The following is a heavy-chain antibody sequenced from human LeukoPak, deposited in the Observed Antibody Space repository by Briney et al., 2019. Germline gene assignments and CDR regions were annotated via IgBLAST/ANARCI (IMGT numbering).Heavy chain of an antibody. CDR2: IKQDGSEK. J-gene: IGHJ4*02. D-gene: IGHD6-19*01. V-gene: IGHV3-7*01. Sequence: GGSLRLSCEASRFTFSNYWVSWVRQAPGKGPEWVANIKQDGSEKYYVDSVKGRFTISRDNAKNSLYLQMNSLRAEDTAVYYCARDTAGNDYWGQGTLVTVSS. CDR3: ARDTAGNDY. CDR1: RFTFSNYW.